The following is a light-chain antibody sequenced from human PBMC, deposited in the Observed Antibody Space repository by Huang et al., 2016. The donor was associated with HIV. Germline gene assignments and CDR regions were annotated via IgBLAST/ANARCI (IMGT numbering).Light chain of an antibody. V-gene: IGKV1-33*01. Sequence: DIQMTQSPSSLSAPVGDGVTITCQASQDIRNYLNWYQQKPGKAPKLLIYDASNWQAGVPSRFSWNGSGTDFTFTIISLQPEDIATYYCQQYDNLYTFGQGTKLEIK. J-gene: IGKJ2*01. CDR3: QQYDNLYT. CDR2: DAS. CDR1: QDIRNY.